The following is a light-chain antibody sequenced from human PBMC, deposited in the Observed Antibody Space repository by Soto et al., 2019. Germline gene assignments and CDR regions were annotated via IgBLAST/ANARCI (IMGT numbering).Light chain of an antibody. CDR1: QSIGSW. CDR3: QQYNSYSWT. J-gene: IGKJ1*01. V-gene: IGKV1-5*03. CDR2: KAS. Sequence: DIRMTQSPSTLSASVGDRVTITCRASQSIGSWLAWYQQKPGKAPKLLIYKASSLESGVPSRFSGSGSGTEFTLTISSLQPDDFATYYCQQYNSYSWTFGQGTKVDIK.